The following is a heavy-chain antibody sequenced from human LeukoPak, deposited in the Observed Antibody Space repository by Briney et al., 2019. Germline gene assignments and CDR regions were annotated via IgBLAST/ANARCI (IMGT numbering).Heavy chain of an antibody. J-gene: IGHJ4*02. CDR2: ISWNSGSI. D-gene: IGHD1-26*01. V-gene: IGHV3-9*01. CDR1: GFTFDDYA. CDR3: ARTIYSGSYYR. Sequence: GGSLRLSCAASGFTFDDYAMHWVRQAPGKGLEWVSGISWNSGSIGYADSVKGRFTISRDNAKNSLYLQMNSLRAEDTAVYYCARTIYSGSYYRWGQGTLVTVSS.